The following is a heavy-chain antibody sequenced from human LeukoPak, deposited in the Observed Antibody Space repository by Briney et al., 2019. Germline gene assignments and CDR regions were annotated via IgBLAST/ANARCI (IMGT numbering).Heavy chain of an antibody. V-gene: IGHV3-30*01. J-gene: IGHJ4*02. CDR1: GFTFSTYA. Sequence: GGSLRLSCATSGFTFSTYAMHWVRQAPGKGLEWVAVISYDGSNTYYADSVKGRFTISRDNSKNTLYLQLNSLRAEDTAVYYCARDSTYYYASGSSGPHYFDYWGQGTLVTVSS. CDR2: ISYDGSNT. CDR3: ARDSTYYYASGSSGPHYFDY. D-gene: IGHD3-10*01.